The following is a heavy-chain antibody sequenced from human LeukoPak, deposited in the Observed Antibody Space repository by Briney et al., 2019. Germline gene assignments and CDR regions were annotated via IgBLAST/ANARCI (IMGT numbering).Heavy chain of an antibody. J-gene: IGHJ4*02. D-gene: IGHD3-3*01. CDR2: IYPGDSDT. CDR3: ARNLGRDFWSGYYYY. CDR1: GYSFTSYW. Sequence: GESLKISCKGSGYSFTSYWIGWVRQMPGKGLEWMGIIYPGDSDTRYSPSFRGQVTISADKSISTAYLQWSSLKASDTAMYYCARNLGRDFWSGYYYYWGQGTLVTVSS. V-gene: IGHV5-51*01.